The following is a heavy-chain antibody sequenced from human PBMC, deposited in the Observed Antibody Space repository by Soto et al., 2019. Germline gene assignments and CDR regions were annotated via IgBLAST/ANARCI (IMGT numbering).Heavy chain of an antibody. V-gene: IGHV3-23*01. CDR3: ANPIVDFWRGSEGPHYLDV. J-gene: IGHJ6*03. D-gene: IGHD3-3*01. CDR1: GFTLSSYG. CDR2: FSGGGRTT. Sequence: EVQLLESGGGLGQTGGSLRLSCAASGFTLSSYGMSWVRQAPGKGLEWVSGFSGGGRTTYYPDSVKGRFTISRDDSKTTVFLRMNSLRADDTAVYYCANPIVDFWRGSEGPHYLDVWGKGTSVTVS.